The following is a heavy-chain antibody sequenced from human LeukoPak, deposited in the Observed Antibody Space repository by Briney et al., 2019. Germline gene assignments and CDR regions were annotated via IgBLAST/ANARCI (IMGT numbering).Heavy chain of an antibody. Sequence: GGSLRLSCAVSGFTFSGYGMNWVHQAPGKGLEWVSSISSNSAYIYYADSLKGRFTISRDNAKNSLSLQMNSLRAEDTAVYYCARAENTVSPFHIRGQGTMVTVSS. D-gene: IGHD4-17*01. CDR1: GFTFSGYG. CDR2: ISSNSAYI. CDR3: ARAENTVSPFHI. V-gene: IGHV3-21*01. J-gene: IGHJ3*02.